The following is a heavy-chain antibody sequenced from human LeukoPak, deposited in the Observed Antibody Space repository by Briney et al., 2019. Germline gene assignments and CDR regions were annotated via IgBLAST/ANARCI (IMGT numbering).Heavy chain of an antibody. V-gene: IGHV1-46*01. CDR1: GYTFTSYH. CDR3: ARVGVTAATADY. D-gene: IGHD6-25*01. Sequence: ASVKVSCKASGYTFTSYHLHWVRQAPGQGLEWMGIINPRGGSTDYSQKFQDRLTMTSDTSTSTVYMELNSLRSEDTAVYFCARVGVTAATADYWGQGTLVTVSS. J-gene: IGHJ4*02. CDR2: INPRGGST.